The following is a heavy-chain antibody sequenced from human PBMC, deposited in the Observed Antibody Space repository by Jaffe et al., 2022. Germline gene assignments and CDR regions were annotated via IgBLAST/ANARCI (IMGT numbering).Heavy chain of an antibody. Sequence: EVQLLESGGGLVQPGGSLRLSCAASGFTFSSYAMSWVRQAPGKGLEWVSAISGTTSTTNYADSVKGRFTISRDNSKTTLYLQMNSLRAEDTAVYYCAKDTELYIWGSYRRRDETYYFDSWGQGTLVTVSS. CDR3: AKDTELYIWGSYRRRDETYYFDS. V-gene: IGHV3-23*01. D-gene: IGHD3-16*02. CDR2: ISGTTSTT. CDR1: GFTFSSYA. J-gene: IGHJ4*02.